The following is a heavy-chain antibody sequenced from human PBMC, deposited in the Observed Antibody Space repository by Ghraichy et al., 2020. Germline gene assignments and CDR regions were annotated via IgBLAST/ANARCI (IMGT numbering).Heavy chain of an antibody. V-gene: IGHV4-59*08. J-gene: IGHJ5*02. Sequence: SETLSLTCIVSGGSISGSYWSWIRQPPGKGLEWIGYIYYSGGSSYNPSLKSRVTMSIDTPRNQFSLRRSSVTAADTAVYYCARHVAFSDYPLGSPNWLDPWGLGTLVIVSP. CDR1: GGSISGSY. D-gene: IGHD3/OR15-3a*01. CDR2: IYYSGGS. CDR3: ARHVAFSDYPLGSPNWLDP.